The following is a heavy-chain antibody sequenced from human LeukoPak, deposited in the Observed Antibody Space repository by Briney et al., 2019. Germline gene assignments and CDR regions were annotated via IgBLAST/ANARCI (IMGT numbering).Heavy chain of an antibody. V-gene: IGHV4-39*01. CDR1: GGSISSSSYY. J-gene: IGHJ4*02. D-gene: IGHD1-26*01. Sequence: SETLSLTCTVSGGSISSSSYYWGWLRQPPVKGLEWIGSIYYTGSTYYNPFLKSRVTISVDTSKNQFSLKLSSVTAADTAVYYCARPRAELVGAMDYWGQGTLVTVSS. CDR2: IYYTGST. CDR3: ARPRAELVGAMDY.